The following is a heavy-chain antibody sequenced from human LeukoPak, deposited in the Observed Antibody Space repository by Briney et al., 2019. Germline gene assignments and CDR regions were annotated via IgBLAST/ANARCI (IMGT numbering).Heavy chain of an antibody. CDR3: AYGGNSVDY. CDR2: IRYDGGNK. J-gene: IGHJ4*02. V-gene: IGHV3-30*02. Sequence: HTGGSLRLSCAASGFTFSSYGMHWVRQAPGKGLEWVAFIRYDGGNKYYADSVKGRFTISRDNSKNTLYLQMNSLRAEDTAVYYCAYGGNSVDYWGQGTLVTVSS. D-gene: IGHD4-23*01. CDR1: GFTFSSYG.